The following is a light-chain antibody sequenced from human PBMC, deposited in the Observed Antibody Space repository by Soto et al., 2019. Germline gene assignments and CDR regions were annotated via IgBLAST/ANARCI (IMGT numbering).Light chain of an antibody. CDR2: KAS. CDR1: QSISSW. V-gene: IGKV1-5*03. CDR3: QQYNSYSWT. J-gene: IGKJ1*01. Sequence: IQITRSPSTLSASVVGRVTVTCRASQSISSWLAWYQQKPGKAPKLLIYKASSLESGVPSRFSGSGSGTEFTLTISSLQPDDFATYYCQQYNSYSWTFGQGTKVDIK.